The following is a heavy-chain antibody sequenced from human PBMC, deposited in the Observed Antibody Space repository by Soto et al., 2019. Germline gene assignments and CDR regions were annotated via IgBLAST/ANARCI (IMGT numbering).Heavy chain of an antibody. D-gene: IGHD1-1*01. CDR1: GYTFTNHD. CDR2: MNPNSGDT. J-gene: IGHJ4*02. CDR3: ARVGGNWNDDYFDY. Sequence: QVKLVQSGAEVKKPGASVKVACKASGYTFTNHDINWVRQATGQGPEWMGWMNPNSGDTGYAQNFQDRVTMTRDTSTRTAYMELSSLRSEDTAVYYCARVGGNWNDDYFDYWGQGTLVTVSS. V-gene: IGHV1-8*01.